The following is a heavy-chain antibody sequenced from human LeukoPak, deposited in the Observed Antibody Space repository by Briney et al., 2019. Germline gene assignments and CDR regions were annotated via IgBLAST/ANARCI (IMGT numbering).Heavy chain of an antibody. CDR1: GLTFSSYA. CDR2: ISSNGGST. D-gene: IGHD7-27*01. Sequence: PGGSLRLSCAASGLTFSSYAMHWVRQAPGKGLEYVSAISSNGGSTYYANSVKGRFTISRDNSKNTLYLQMGSLRAEDMAVYYCARDGDGAFDIWGQGTMVTVSS. V-gene: IGHV3-64*01. J-gene: IGHJ3*02. CDR3: ARDGDGAFDI.